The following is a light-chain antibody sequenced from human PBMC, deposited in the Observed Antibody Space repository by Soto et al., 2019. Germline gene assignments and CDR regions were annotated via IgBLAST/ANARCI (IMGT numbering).Light chain of an antibody. J-gene: IGKJ1*01. CDR1: HIFSSIQ. V-gene: IGKV3-20*01. CDR2: GVS. Sequence: ETVLTQSPGTLSLSPGERATIYSRNSHIFSSIQLALFQQIRCQSSWLLIYGVSSRAACFLYRFSGSWSWTDFTLSISRLEPEDFAVYYCQQYNSSPPWTFGQGTKWIS. CDR3: QQYNSSPPWT.